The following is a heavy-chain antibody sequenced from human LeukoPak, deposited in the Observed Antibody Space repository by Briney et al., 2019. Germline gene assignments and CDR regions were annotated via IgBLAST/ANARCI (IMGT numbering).Heavy chain of an antibody. CDR3: ARGYSTSWTYYFDY. J-gene: IGHJ4*02. V-gene: IGHV4-59*01. CDR2: THYGGTT. Sequence: SETLSLTCTVSDGAITGYYWGRIRQPPGKGLDWVGHTHYGGTTNYNPSLKSRVTISVDTSKNQFSLKVTSVTAADTAVYYCARGYSTSWTYYFDYWGQGALVTVSS. CDR1: DGAITGYY. D-gene: IGHD6-13*01.